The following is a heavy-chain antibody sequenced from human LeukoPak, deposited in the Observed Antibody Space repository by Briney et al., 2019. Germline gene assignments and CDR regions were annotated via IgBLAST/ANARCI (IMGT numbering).Heavy chain of an antibody. CDR1: GYTSTSFD. CDR2: MNPNSGNT. D-gene: IGHD5-12*01. Sequence: GASVKVSCKASGYTSTSFDINWVRQATGQGPEWMGWMNPNSGNTGYAQKFQGRVTMTRDTSINTAYMELSSLGSEDTAVYYCARNHVPTGLRDVWGTGTPVIVSS. J-gene: IGHJ6*04. V-gene: IGHV1-8*01. CDR3: ARNHVPTGLRDV.